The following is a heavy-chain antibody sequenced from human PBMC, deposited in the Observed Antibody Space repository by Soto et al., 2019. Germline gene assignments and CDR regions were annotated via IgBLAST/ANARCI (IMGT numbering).Heavy chain of an antibody. J-gene: IGHJ6*02. D-gene: IGHD2-8*01. CDR3: ARDLGTVLMVYDKYGMDV. V-gene: IGHV3-33*01. CDR1: GFTFSSYG. CDR2: IWYDGSNK. Sequence: QVQLVESGGGVVQPGRSLRLSCAASGFTFSSYGMHWVRQAPGKGLEWVAVIWYDGSNKYYADSVKGRFTISRDNSKNTLYLQMNSLRAEDTAVYYCARDLGTVLMVYDKYGMDVWGQGTTVTVSS.